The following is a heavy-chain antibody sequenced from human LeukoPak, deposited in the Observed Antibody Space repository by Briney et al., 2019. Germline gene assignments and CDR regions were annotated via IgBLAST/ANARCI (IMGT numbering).Heavy chain of an antibody. V-gene: IGHV3-15*01. CDR2: IKSKTDGGTT. CDR1: GFTFSNAW. CDR3: TTEGSGWYIAQFDY. J-gene: IGHJ4*02. D-gene: IGHD6-19*01. Sequence: GGSLRLSCAASGFTFSNAWMSWVRQAPAKGLELVGRIKSKTDGGTTDYAAPVKGRFTISRDDSKNTLYLQMNSLKTEDTAVYYCTTEGSGWYIAQFDYWGQGTLVTVSS.